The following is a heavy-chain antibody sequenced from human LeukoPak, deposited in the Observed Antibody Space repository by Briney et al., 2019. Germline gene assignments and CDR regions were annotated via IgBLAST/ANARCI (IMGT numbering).Heavy chain of an antibody. Sequence: ASMKVSCKASGYTFTSYDINWVRQATGQGPEWMGWMNPGSGNTGYAQRFQGRVTMTRDTSINTAYLELSSLTSEDTAVYYCAAHTHYYSSGSFAYWGQGTLVTVSS. CDR1: GYTFTSYD. V-gene: IGHV1-8*01. CDR3: AAHTHYYSSGSFAY. J-gene: IGHJ4*02. CDR2: MNPGSGNT. D-gene: IGHD3-10*01.